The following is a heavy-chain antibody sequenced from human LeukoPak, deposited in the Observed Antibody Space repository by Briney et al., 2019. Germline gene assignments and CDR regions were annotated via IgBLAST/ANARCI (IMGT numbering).Heavy chain of an antibody. CDR3: VRSMSGRNDL. CDR2: INVEGSRT. D-gene: IGHD3-3*01. CDR1: GFTFSNYW. V-gene: IGHV3-74*01. Sequence: PGGSLRLSCVGSGFTFSNYWVHWVRQVPGEGLVWVSRINVEGSRTDYADSVRGRFTISRDNVKNTLYLQMNSLTAEDTAAYYCVRSMSGRNDLWGQGTLVTVSS. J-gene: IGHJ5*02.